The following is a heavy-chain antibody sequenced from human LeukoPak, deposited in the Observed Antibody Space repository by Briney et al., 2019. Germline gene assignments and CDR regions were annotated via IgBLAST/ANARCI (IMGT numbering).Heavy chain of an antibody. CDR1: GGSISSGGYY. V-gene: IGHV4-31*03. D-gene: IGHD1-1*01. CDR2: IYYSGST. J-gene: IGHJ5*02. Sequence: SETLSLTRTVSGGSISSGGYYWSWIRQHPGKGLEWIGYIYYSGSTYYNPSLKSRVTISVDTSKNQFSLKLSSATAADTAVYYCARQRADTTNWFDPWGQGTLVTVSS. CDR3: ARQRADTTNWFDP.